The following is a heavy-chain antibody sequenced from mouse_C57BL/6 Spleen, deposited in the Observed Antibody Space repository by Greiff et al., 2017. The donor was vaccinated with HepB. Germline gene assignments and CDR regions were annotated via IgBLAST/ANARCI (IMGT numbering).Heavy chain of an antibody. Sequence: VQLQQSGAELVRPGASVTLSCKASGYTFTDYEMHWVKQTPVHGLEWIGAIDPETGGTAYNQKFKGKAILTADKSSSTAYMELRSLTSEDSAVYSCTRRIYDGYYDYWGQGTTLTVSS. D-gene: IGHD2-3*01. J-gene: IGHJ2*01. V-gene: IGHV1-15*01. CDR2: IDPETGGT. CDR3: TRRIYDGYYDY. CDR1: GYTFTDYE.